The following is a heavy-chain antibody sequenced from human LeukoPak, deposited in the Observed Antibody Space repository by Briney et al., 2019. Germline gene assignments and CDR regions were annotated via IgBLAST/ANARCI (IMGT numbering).Heavy chain of an antibody. CDR3: ARDRGGEIQLWTNWFDP. V-gene: IGHV1-2*02. D-gene: IGHD5-18*01. CDR1: GYTFTGYY. Sequence: ASVKVSCKASGYTFTGYYMHWVRQAPGQGLEWMGWINPNSGGTNYAQKFQGRVTMTRDTSISTAYMELSRLRSDDTAVYYCARDRGGEIQLWTNWFDPWGQGTLVTVSS. J-gene: IGHJ5*02. CDR2: INPNSGGT.